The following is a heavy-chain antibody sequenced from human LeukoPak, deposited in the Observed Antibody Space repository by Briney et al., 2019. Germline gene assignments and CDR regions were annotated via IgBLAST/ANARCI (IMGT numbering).Heavy chain of an antibody. D-gene: IGHD1-26*01. CDR2: IYPDDSDT. CDR1: GYSFTNYW. Sequence: GESLKISCKGSGYSFTNYWIAWVRQMPGKGLEWMGIIYPDDSDTRYSPSFQGQVTISADKSISTAYLQWSSLKASDTAMYYCARDGNVVGATGNDAFDIWGQGTIVTVSS. V-gene: IGHV5-51*01. J-gene: IGHJ3*02. CDR3: ARDGNVVGATGNDAFDI.